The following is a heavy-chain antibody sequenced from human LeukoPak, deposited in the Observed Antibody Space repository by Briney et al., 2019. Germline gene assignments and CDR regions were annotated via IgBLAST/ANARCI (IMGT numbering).Heavy chain of an antibody. Sequence: ASVKVSCKASGGTFSSYTISWVRQAPGQGLEWMGGIIPIFGTANYAQKFQGRVTITADESTSTAYMELSSLRSEDTAVYYCASQRWLQLRAFDYWGQGTLATVSS. CDR1: GGTFSSYT. CDR3: ASQRWLQLRAFDY. CDR2: IIPIFGTA. D-gene: IGHD5-24*01. J-gene: IGHJ4*02. V-gene: IGHV1-69*13.